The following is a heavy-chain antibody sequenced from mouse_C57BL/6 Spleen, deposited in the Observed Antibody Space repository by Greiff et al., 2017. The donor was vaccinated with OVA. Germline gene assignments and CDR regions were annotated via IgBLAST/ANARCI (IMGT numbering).Heavy chain of an antibody. CDR1: GFSLSTSGMG. CDR2: IYWDDDK. CDR3: ARSRHYYYGSSYDAMDY. V-gene: IGHV8-12*01. Sequence: QVQLKESGPGILQSSQTLSLTCSFSGFSLSTSGMGVSWIRQPSGKGLEWLAHIYWDDDKRYNPSLKSRLTISKDTSRNQVFLKITSVDTADTATYYCARSRHYYYGSSYDAMDYWGQGTSVTVSS. J-gene: IGHJ4*01. D-gene: IGHD1-1*01.